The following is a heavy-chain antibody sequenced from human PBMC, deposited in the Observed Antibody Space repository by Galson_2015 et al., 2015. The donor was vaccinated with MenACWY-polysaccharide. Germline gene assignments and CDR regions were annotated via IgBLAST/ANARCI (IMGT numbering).Heavy chain of an antibody. CDR3: ARDRGSTEIFDY. D-gene: IGHD3-16*01. V-gene: IGHV6-1*01. CDR2: TYYRSKWYN. Sequence: FAISGDSVSSHSAAWNWIRQSPSRGLEWLGRTYYRSKWYNDYAVSVKSRITINPDTSKNQFSLQLNSVTPEDTAVYYCARDRGSTEIFDYWGQGTLVTVSS. CDR1: GDSVSSHSAA. J-gene: IGHJ4*02.